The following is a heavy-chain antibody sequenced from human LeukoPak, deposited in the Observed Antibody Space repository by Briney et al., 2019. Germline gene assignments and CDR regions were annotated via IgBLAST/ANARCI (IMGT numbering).Heavy chain of an antibody. CDR2: IYTSGST. CDR1: GGSISSGSYY. CDR3: ARAKGNMVRGVIILENPINYFDY. Sequence: TLSLTCTVSGGSISSGSYYWSWIRQPAGKGLEWIGRIYTSGSTNYNTSLKSRVTISVDTSKNQFSLKLSSVTAADTAVYYCARAKGNMVRGVIILENPINYFDYWGQGTLVTVSS. D-gene: IGHD3-10*01. V-gene: IGHV4-61*02. J-gene: IGHJ4*02.